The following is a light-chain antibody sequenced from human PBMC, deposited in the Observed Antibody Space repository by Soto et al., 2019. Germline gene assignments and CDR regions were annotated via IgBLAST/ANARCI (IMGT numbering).Light chain of an antibody. J-gene: IGKJ3*01. V-gene: IGKV3-15*01. Sequence: EIVMTQSPATLSVSPVESATLSCRASQSVSSNLAWYQQKPGHAPRLLIYGASTRATGIPATFSGSGSGTDFTLTFMCLQSEDFAVYYCQQYNNWTSLTYGRGNKVDIK. CDR1: QSVSSN. CDR2: GAS. CDR3: QQYNNWTSLT.